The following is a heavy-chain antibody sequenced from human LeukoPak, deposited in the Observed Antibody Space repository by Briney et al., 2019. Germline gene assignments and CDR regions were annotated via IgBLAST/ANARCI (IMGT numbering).Heavy chain of an antibody. CDR3: AKDSGHSSSWYY. CDR2: ISGSDDST. J-gene: IGHJ4*02. CDR1: GLTFSSYA. D-gene: IGHD6-13*01. Sequence: QPGGSLRLSCAASGLTFSSYAMNWVRQAPGKGLEWVSGISGSDDSTYYADSVKGRFTISRDIPRNTLYLQMNSLRAEDTAVYYCAKDSGHSSSWYYWGQGTLVTVSS. V-gene: IGHV3-23*01.